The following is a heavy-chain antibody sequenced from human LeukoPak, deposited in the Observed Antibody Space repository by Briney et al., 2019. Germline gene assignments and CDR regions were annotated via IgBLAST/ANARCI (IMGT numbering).Heavy chain of an antibody. D-gene: IGHD3-10*01. CDR2: IEQHENEK. CDR1: GFTFSSYC. Sequence: AGGSLRLSCSTSGFTFSSYCMNWVRQAPGKGLEWVAFIEQHENEKYYMDSVKGRFTISRDNAKNSLYLEMKSLRADDTAVYYCAGGDFYGSGSARRHWFDHWGQGTLITVSS. V-gene: IGHV3-7*04. CDR3: AGGDFYGSGSARRHWFDH. J-gene: IGHJ5*02.